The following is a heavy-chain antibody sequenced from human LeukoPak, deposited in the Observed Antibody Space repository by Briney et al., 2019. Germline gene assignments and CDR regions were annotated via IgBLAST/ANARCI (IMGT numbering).Heavy chain of an antibody. D-gene: IGHD5-18*01. Sequence: PSETLSLTCTVSGGSISSSSYYWGWIRQPPGKGLEWIGEINHSGSTNYNPSLKSRVTISVDTSKNQFSLKLSSVTAADTAVYYCARLRLNGYSYGSFTDYWGQGTLVTVSS. V-gene: IGHV4-39*07. CDR3: ARLRLNGYSYGSFTDY. CDR2: INHSGST. J-gene: IGHJ4*02. CDR1: GGSISSSSYY.